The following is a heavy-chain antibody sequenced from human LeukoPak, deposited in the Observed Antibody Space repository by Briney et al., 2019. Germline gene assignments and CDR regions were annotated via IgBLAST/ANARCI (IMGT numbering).Heavy chain of an antibody. CDR3: ARDYVVVSSFDI. CDR2: ISSSSSYI. D-gene: IGHD2-2*01. J-gene: IGHJ3*02. V-gene: IGHV3-21*01. Sequence: KPGGSLRLSCAASGFTFSSYSMNWVRQAPGKGLEWVSSISSSSSYIYYADSVKGRFTISRDNAKNSLYLQMNSLRAEDSAVYYCARDYVVVSSFDIWGQGTMVTVSS. CDR1: GFTFSSYS.